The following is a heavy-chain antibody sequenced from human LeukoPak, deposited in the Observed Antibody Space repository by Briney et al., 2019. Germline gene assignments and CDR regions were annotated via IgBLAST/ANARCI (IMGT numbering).Heavy chain of an antibody. CDR3: ARGRDIVVVPAAMFDP. Sequence: SGTLSLTCAVYVGSFSGYYWSWLRQPPGKGLEWIGDFNHSGSTNYNPSLKSRVTISVDTSKNQFSLKLSSVTAVDPAVYYCARGRDIVVVPAAMFDPRGQGTLVTVSS. J-gene: IGHJ5*02. CDR2: FNHSGST. V-gene: IGHV4-34*01. CDR1: VGSFSGYY. D-gene: IGHD2-2*01.